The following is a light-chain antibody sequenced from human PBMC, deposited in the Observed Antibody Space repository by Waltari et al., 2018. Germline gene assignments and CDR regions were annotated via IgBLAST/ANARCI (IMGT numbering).Light chain of an antibody. CDR1: QSVSSN. CDR3: QQRSNWPYT. J-gene: IGKJ2*01. V-gene: IGKV3-15*01. CDR2: GAS. Sequence: EIVMTQSPATLSVSPGERATLSCRASQSVSSNLAWYQQKPGQAPRLLIYGASTRATGIPARFSGSGSGTEFILTISSLEPEDFAVYYCQQRSNWPYTFGQGTKLEIK.